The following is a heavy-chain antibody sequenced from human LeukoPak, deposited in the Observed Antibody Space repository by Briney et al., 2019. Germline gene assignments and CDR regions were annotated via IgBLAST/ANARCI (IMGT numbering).Heavy chain of an antibody. CDR1: GYTFTGYY. D-gene: IGHD6-13*01. CDR3: ALSYSSSWYYFDY. J-gene: IGHJ4*02. Sequence: ASVKVSCKASGYTFTGYYMHWVRQAPGQGLEWMGWINTDNGNTKYLQRFQGRVTITRDTSATTIYMDLTSLRSEDTAVYYCALSYSSSWYYFDYWGQGTLVTVSS. V-gene: IGHV1-3*04. CDR2: INTDNGNT.